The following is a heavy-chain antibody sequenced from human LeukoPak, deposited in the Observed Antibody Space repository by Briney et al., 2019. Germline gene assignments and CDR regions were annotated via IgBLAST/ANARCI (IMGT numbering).Heavy chain of an antibody. CDR1: GFTFSSYA. CDR3: ASGMMDYYFDY. CDR2: ISGSGGST. J-gene: IGHJ4*02. Sequence: GGSLRLSCAASGFTFSSYAMSWVRQAPGKGLEWVSAISGSGGSTYYADSVKGRFTISRDNSKTTLYLQMNSLRAEDTAVYYCASGMMDYYFDYWGQGTLVTVSS. V-gene: IGHV3-23*01. D-gene: IGHD1-14*01.